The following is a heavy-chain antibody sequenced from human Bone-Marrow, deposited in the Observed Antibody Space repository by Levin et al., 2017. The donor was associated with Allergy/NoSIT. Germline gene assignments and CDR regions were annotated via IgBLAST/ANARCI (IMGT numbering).Heavy chain of an antibody. Sequence: GESLKISCASSGFTFSGYWMAWVRQAPGKGLEWVANINRDGGDGYYVDSVKGRFTISRDNARNSLDLQMNSLRVEDTAVYYCARNGAWSFQFWGQGTLVTVSS. V-gene: IGHV3-7*02. CDR2: INRDGGDG. CDR1: GFTFSGYW. D-gene: IGHD2-8*01. J-gene: IGHJ4*02. CDR3: ARNGAWSFQF.